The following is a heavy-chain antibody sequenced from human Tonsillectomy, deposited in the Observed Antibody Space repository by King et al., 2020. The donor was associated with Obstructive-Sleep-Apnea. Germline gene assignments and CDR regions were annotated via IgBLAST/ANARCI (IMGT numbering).Heavy chain of an antibody. V-gene: IGHV4-31*03. J-gene: IGHJ4*02. CDR2: IYYSGST. Sequence: VPLQGSGPGLLKPSQTLSLTCTVSGGSISSGDYYWSWIRQHPGKGLEWIGYIYYSGSTYYNPSLKSRVSISVDTSKNQFSLKLTSVTAADTAVYYCARGFYDILTGYYQMGGFDYWGQGTLVTVSS. CDR1: GGSISSGDYY. D-gene: IGHD3-9*01. CDR3: ARGFYDILTGYYQMGGFDY.